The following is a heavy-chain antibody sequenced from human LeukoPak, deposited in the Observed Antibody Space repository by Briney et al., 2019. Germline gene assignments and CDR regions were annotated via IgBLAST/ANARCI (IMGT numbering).Heavy chain of an antibody. J-gene: IGHJ4*02. D-gene: IGHD2-15*01. V-gene: IGHV1-18*01. CDR3: ARDVGQDIVVANTAPSFDY. Sequence: ASVKVSCKASGYTFTSYGISWVRQAPGQGLEWMGWISAYNGNTNYAQKLQGRVTITTDTSASIVSMELKSLTSDDTAVYYCARDVGQDIVVANTAPSFDYWGQGTLVTVSS. CDR2: ISAYNGNT. CDR1: GYTFTSYG.